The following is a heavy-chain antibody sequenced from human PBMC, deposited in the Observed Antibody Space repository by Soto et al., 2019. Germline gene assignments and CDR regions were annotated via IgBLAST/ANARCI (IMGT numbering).Heavy chain of an antibody. J-gene: IGHJ4*02. D-gene: IGHD5-12*01. Sequence: GASVKVSCKVSGGSFSTYTLTWVRQAPGQGLEWMGGIIPMFGIINYAQKFQGRVTITADRSKTTAYMELISLRADDTAVYYCAILTPITGVYWGQGAQVTVSS. CDR2: IIPMFGII. CDR1: GGSFSTYT. CDR3: AILTPITGVY. V-gene: IGHV1-69*10.